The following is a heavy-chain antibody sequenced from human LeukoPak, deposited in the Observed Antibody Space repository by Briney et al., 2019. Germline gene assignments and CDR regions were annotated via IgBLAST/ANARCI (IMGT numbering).Heavy chain of an antibody. D-gene: IGHD3-10*01. Sequence: SETLSLTCTVSGGSISGYYWSWIRQPPGKGLEWIGYIYYSGSTNYNPSLKSRVTISVDTSKNQFSLKLSSVTAADTAVYYCARAWGITMPGAPSRYYYYYGMDVWGQGTTVTVSS. CDR1: GGSISGYY. CDR3: ARAWGITMPGAPSRYYYYYGMDV. V-gene: IGHV4-59*01. J-gene: IGHJ6*02. CDR2: IYYSGST.